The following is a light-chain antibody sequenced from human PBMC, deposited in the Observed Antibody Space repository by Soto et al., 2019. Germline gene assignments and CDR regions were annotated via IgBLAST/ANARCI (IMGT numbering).Light chain of an antibody. CDR1: QSVSSIN. CDR3: QQYGSPRYT. CDR2: GAS. Sequence: EIVLTQSPGTLSLSPGERATLSCRASQSVSSINLAWFQQEPGQAPRLLIYGASTRATGIPDRFSGSGSGTDFTLTISRLEPEDFAVYYCQQYGSPRYTFGQGTKVEIK. J-gene: IGKJ2*01. V-gene: IGKV3-20*01.